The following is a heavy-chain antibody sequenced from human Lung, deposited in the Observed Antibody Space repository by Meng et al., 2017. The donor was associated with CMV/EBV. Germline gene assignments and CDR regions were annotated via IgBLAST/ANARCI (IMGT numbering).Heavy chain of an antibody. Sequence: LXXAVSGVTFSGYCMNWVRQAPGKGLEWVSYISSSSSDIYYADSVNRRFTISRDNAKNLLYLQMNSLRAEDTAMYYCARDLRGYSGYNYHYYDYGMDAWGQGXTVTVSS. CDR3: ARDLRGYSGYNYHYYDYGMDA. CDR1: GVTFSGYC. J-gene: IGHJ6*02. CDR2: ISSSSSDI. V-gene: IGHV3-21*01. D-gene: IGHD5-12*01.